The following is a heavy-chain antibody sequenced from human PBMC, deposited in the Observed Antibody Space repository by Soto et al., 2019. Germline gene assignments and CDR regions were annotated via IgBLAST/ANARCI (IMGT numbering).Heavy chain of an antibody. V-gene: IGHV4-59*01. Sequence: PSETLSLTCTVSGGSISSYYWSWIRQPPGKGLEWIGYIYYSGTTSYNPSLNSRVTMSVDTSKNQFSLKLNSVTAADTAVYYCARESYYGSGATVVGYWGQGTLVTVSS. CDR3: ARESYYGSGATVVGY. J-gene: IGHJ4*02. CDR2: IYYSGTT. D-gene: IGHD3-10*01. CDR1: GGSISSYY.